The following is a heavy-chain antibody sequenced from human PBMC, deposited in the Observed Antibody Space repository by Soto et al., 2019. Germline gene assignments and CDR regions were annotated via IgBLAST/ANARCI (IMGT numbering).Heavy chain of an antibody. CDR2: IYYSGST. J-gene: IGHJ6*02. Sequence: SETLSLTCTVSGGSISSYYWSWIRQPPGKGLEWIGYIYYSGSTNYNPSLKSRVTISVDTSKNQFSLKLSSVTAADTAVYYCGRDGYYGSGSYYYYYGMDVWGQGTTVTVSS. CDR3: GRDGYYGSGSYYYYYGMDV. D-gene: IGHD3-10*01. V-gene: IGHV4-59*01. CDR1: GGSISSYY.